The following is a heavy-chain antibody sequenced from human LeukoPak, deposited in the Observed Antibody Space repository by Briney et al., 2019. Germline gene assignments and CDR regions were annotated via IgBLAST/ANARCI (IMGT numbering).Heavy chain of an antibody. CDR1: GFTFSSYG. J-gene: IGHJ4*02. D-gene: IGHD3-10*01. CDR3: VKDRGLLPAKYFDY. CDR2: ISYDGSNK. V-gene: IGHV3-30*18. Sequence: PGGSLRLSCAASGFTFSSYGMHWVRQAPGKGLEWVAVISYDGSNKYYADSVKGRFTISRDNSKNTLYLQMSSLRAEDTAVYYCVKDRGLLPAKYFDYWGQGTLVTVSS.